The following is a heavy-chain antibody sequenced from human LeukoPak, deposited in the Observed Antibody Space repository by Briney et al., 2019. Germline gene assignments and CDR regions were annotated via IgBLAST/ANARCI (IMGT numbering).Heavy chain of an antibody. D-gene: IGHD6-19*01. J-gene: IGHJ4*02. V-gene: IGHV1-2*02. CDR2: INPNSGGT. CDR1: GYTFTGYY. Sequence: ASVKVSCKASGYTFTGYYMHWVRQAPGQGLEWMGWINPNSGGTNYAQKFQGRVTMTRDTSISTAYMELSRLRSDDTAVYYCARIRGIAVAGSAYWGQGTLVTVSS. CDR3: ARIRGIAVAGSAY.